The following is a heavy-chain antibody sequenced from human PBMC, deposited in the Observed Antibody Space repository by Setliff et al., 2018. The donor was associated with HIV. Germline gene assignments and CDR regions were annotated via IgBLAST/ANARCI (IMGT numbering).Heavy chain of an antibody. CDR1: GFTFSDYY. D-gene: IGHD5-12*01. CDR2: ITGSSSYT. J-gene: IGHJ4*02. CDR3: VRVMIGYSGYDAFDY. Sequence: GGSLRLSCAASGFTFSDYYMSWIRQAPGKGLEWVSYITGSSSYTNYADSVKGRFTISRDNAKNSLYLQMNSLRAEDTAVYYCVRVMIGYSGYDAFDYWGQGTLVTVSS. V-gene: IGHV3-11*05.